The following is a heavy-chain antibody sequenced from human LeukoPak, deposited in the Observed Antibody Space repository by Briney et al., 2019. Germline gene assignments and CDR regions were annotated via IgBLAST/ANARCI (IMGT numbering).Heavy chain of an antibody. J-gene: IGHJ6*03. CDR2: ISNSGSTI. V-gene: IGHV3-48*03. CDR1: GFTFSSYE. CDR3: ARGDTIFGVGYYYYYMDV. D-gene: IGHD3-3*01. Sequence: GGSLRLSCAASGFTFSSYEMNWVRQAPGKGLEWVSYISNSGSTIYYADSVKGRFTISRDNAKNSLYLQMNSLRAEDTAVYYCARGDTIFGVGYYYYYMDVWGKGTTVTVSS.